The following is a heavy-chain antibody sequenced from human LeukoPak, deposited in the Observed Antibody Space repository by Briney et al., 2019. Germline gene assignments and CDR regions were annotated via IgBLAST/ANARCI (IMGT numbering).Heavy chain of an antibody. CDR1: GFTFSSYA. Sequence: GGSLRLSCAASGFTFSSYAMSWVRQAPGKGLEWVSGISGSDDNTYYADSVKGRFTISRDNSKNTLYLQMNSLRAEDTAVYYCARGPDYGGSYFDYWGQGTLVTVSS. D-gene: IGHD4-23*01. CDR2: ISGSDDNT. CDR3: ARGPDYGGSYFDY. V-gene: IGHV3-23*01. J-gene: IGHJ4*02.